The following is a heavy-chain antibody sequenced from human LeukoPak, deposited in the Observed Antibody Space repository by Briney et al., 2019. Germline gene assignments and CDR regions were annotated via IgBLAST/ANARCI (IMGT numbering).Heavy chain of an antibody. D-gene: IGHD3-22*01. Sequence: GGSLRLSCAASGFTFSDFYMSWIRQAPGKGLEWVSYISSSGSTIYYADSVKGRFTISRDNAKNLLYLQVNSLRAEDTAVYYCASTADPYYYDSSGYYEILGYAMDVWGQGTTVTVSS. J-gene: IGHJ6*02. CDR1: GFTFSDFY. V-gene: IGHV3-11*01. CDR2: ISSSGSTI. CDR3: ASTADPYYYDSSGYYEILGYAMDV.